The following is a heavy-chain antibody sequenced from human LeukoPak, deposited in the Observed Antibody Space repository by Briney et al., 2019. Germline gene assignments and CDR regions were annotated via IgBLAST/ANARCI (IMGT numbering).Heavy chain of an antibody. D-gene: IGHD6-13*01. CDR2: MSGDATST. J-gene: IGHJ4*02. Sequence: GGSLRLSCAASGFTFSSFAMNWVRQAPGKGLEWVSTMSGDATSTYYADSVKGRFTISRDNSKTTLFLQMNSLRAEDTAVYYCARRTSGSSWYSSDSWGQGTLVTVSS. CDR3: ARRTSGSSWYSSDS. CDR1: GFTFSSFA. V-gene: IGHV3-23*01.